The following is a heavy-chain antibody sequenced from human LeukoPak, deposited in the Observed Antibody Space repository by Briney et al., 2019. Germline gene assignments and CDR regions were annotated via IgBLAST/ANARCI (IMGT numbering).Heavy chain of an antibody. Sequence: GGSLRLSCAASGFTFSGYAMSWVRQAPGRGLEWVSAISSSGGSTYYADSVKGRFTISRDNSKKTVYLQMNSLRVEDTAVYYCAKDGIATAANFLNMVSDYWGQGTLVTVSS. CDR2: ISSSGGST. J-gene: IGHJ4*02. D-gene: IGHD6-13*01. CDR3: AKDGIATAANFLNMVSDY. CDR1: GFTFSGYA. V-gene: IGHV3-23*01.